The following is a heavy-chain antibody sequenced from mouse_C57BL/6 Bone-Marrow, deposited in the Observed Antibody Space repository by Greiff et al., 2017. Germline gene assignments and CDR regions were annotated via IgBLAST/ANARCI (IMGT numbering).Heavy chain of an antibody. CDR1: GYTFTSYW. D-gene: IGHD1-1*01. Sequence: QVQLQQPGAELVKPGASVKLSCKASGYTFTSYWMHWVKQRPGQGLEWIGMIHPNSGSTNYNEKFKSKATLTVDQSSSTAYLQLSSLTSEDSAVYYCARIGGITTVAYWGQGTMVTVSA. J-gene: IGHJ3*01. CDR2: IHPNSGST. V-gene: IGHV1-64*01. CDR3: ARIGGITTVAY.